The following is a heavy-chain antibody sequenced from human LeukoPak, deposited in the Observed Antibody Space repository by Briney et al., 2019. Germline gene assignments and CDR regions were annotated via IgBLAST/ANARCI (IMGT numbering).Heavy chain of an antibody. CDR3: ASVDDLDAFDT. J-gene: IGHJ3*02. Sequence: GGSLRLSCAASGFTFSSFVMHWVRQAPGKGLEWVAVILYDGSNKYYADSVKGRFTISRDNSKNRLYLQLSTLRSEDTAVYYCASVDDLDAFDTWGQGTMVTVSS. CDR1: GFTFSSFV. V-gene: IGHV3-30*03. CDR2: ILYDGSNK. D-gene: IGHD5-12*01.